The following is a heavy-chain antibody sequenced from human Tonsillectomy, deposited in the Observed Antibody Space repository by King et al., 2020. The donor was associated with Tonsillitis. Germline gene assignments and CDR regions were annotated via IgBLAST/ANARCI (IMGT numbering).Heavy chain of an antibody. J-gene: IGHJ3*02. V-gene: IGHV3-74*01. CDR3: TRVRTVGFDAFDI. D-gene: IGHD1/OR15-1a*01. Sequence: VQLVESGGGLVQPGGSLRLSCAASGLTFSSYWMHWVRQAPGKGLVWVSRIKSDGSSTSYADSVKGRFTISRDNAKNTLYLQMNSLRAEDTAVYFCTRVRTVGFDAFDIWGQGTMVTVSS. CDR2: IKSDGSST. CDR1: GLTFSSYW.